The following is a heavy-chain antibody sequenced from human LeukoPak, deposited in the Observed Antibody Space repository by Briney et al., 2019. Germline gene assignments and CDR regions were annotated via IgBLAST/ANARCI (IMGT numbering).Heavy chain of an antibody. CDR2: INHSGST. J-gene: IGHJ6*03. CDR3: ARRPAIVGANYYYYYMDV. D-gene: IGHD1-26*01. CDR1: GGSISSSSYY. V-gene: IGHV4-39*07. Sequence: PSETLSLTCTVSGGSISSSSYYWSWIRQPPGKGLEWIGEINHSGSTNYNPSLKSRVTISVDTSKNQFSLKLSSVTAADTAVYYCARRPAIVGANYYYYYMDVWGKGTTVTISS.